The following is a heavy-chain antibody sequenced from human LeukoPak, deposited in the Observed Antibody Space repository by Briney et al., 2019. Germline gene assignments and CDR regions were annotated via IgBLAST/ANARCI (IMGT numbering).Heavy chain of an antibody. Sequence: GRSLRLSCAASGFTFSSYGMHWVRQAPGKGLEWVSGISGSGERSFYADSVKGRFTISRDSSKNTVYLQMNNLRAEDTAVYYCVKSNNLGGDYWGQGTLVTVSS. V-gene: IGHV3-23*01. CDR1: GFTFSSYG. CDR3: VKSNNLGGDY. CDR2: ISGSGERS. J-gene: IGHJ4*02. D-gene: IGHD1/OR15-1a*01.